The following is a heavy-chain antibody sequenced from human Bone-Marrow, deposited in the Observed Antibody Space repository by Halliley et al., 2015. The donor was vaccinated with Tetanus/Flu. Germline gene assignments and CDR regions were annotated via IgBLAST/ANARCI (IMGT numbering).Heavy chain of an antibody. J-gene: IGHJ4*02. CDR1: SVSIGSGGYS. CDR2: IYQSGST. CDR3: ARVRELGDYEDF. D-gene: IGHD4-17*01. Sequence: LRLSCTVSSVSIGSGGYSWSWIRRPQGKGLEWIGCIYQSGSTHYNPSLKSRATISVDWSNNQFSLKETSVTAADTAVYYCARVRELGDYEDFWGQGTLVTVSS. V-gene: IGHV4-30-2*01.